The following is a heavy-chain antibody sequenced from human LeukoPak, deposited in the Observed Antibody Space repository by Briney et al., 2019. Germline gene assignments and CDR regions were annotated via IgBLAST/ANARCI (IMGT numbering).Heavy chain of an antibody. CDR1: GFTFNNYW. J-gene: IGHJ4*02. V-gene: IGHV3-21*01. Sequence: PGGSLRLSCAASGFTFNNYWMNWVRQAPGKGLEWVSFISSSRSYIYYADSVKGRFTISRDNAKNSLYLQMNSLRAEDTAVYYCARFIAAPYYFDYWGRGTLATVSS. CDR2: ISSSRSYI. CDR3: ARFIAAPYYFDY. D-gene: IGHD6-13*01.